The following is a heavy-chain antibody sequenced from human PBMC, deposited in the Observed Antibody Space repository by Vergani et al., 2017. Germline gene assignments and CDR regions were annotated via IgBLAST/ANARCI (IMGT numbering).Heavy chain of an antibody. J-gene: IGHJ5*02. D-gene: IGHD2-2*01. CDR3: ARPYVGDIQYRWFDR. Sequence: QVQLVESGGGVVQPGRSLRLSCAASGFTFNSYAIHWVRHAPGKGLEWVAVISYDGSTKYYADAVKGRFTFSRDNSKNTLYLLRNRLRAEYTAVYYCARPYVGDIQYRWFDRWGQGSLVTVSS. CDR1: GFTFNSYA. CDR2: ISYDGSTK. V-gene: IGHV3-30-3*01.